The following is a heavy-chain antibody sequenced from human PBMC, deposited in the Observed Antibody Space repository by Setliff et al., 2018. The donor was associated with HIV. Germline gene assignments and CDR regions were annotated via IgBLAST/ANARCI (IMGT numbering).Heavy chain of an antibody. V-gene: IGHV1-2*02. CDR2: INPNSGGT. Sequence: ASVKVSCKASGYTFTGYYMHWVRQAPGQGLEWMGWINPNSGGTNYAQKFQGRVTMTRDTSISTAYMELSRLRSDDTAVYYCASREWEDTAMVYYGMDVWGQGTTVTVSS. CDR3: ASREWEDTAMVYYGMDV. D-gene: IGHD5-18*01. J-gene: IGHJ6*02. CDR1: GYTFTGYY.